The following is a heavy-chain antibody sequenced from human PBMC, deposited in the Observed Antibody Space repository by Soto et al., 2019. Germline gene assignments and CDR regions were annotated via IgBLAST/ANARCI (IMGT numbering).Heavy chain of an antibody. CDR1: GFTFSDYY. V-gene: IGHV3-11*06. J-gene: IGHJ4*02. CDR3: EREGGSSSVGGQGFDY. Sequence: QVQVVESGGGLVKPGGSLRLSCAASGFTFSDYYMSWIRQAPGKGLEWVSYISSGSSYTSYADSVKGRFYISRDNAKDSLYLQMTTLRPDQTAVYFCEREGGSSSVGGQGFDYWGLGNLVTVSS. CDR2: ISSGSSYT. D-gene: IGHD6-6*01.